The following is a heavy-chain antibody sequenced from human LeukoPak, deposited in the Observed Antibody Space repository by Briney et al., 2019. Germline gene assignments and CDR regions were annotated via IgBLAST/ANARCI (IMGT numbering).Heavy chain of an antibody. CDR1: GGSISSGDYY. Sequence: PSETLSLTCTVSGGSISSGDYYWSWIRQPPGKGLEWIGYIYYSGSTYYNPSLKSRVTISVDKSKNQFSLKLSSVTAADTAVYYCARDYGNYDSNGYFFDYWGQGTLVTVSS. D-gene: IGHD3-22*01. CDR3: ARDYGNYDSNGYFFDY. CDR2: IYYSGST. V-gene: IGHV4-30-4*01. J-gene: IGHJ4*02.